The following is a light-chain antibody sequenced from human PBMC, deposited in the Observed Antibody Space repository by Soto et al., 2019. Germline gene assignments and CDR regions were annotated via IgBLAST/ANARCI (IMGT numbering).Light chain of an antibody. Sequence: EIVMTQSPATLSVSPGERATLSCRASQSVSSNLACYQQKPGQAPRLLMYGASTRATGIPDRFSGSGSGTEFTLAISSLQSEDFAVDYCQQRNNWPPWTFGQGTNVEIK. CDR1: QSVSSN. CDR3: QQRNNWPPWT. J-gene: IGKJ1*01. CDR2: GAS. V-gene: IGKV3-15*01.